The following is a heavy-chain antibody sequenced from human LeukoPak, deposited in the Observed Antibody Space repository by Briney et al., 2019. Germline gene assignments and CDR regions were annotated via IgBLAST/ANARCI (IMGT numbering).Heavy chain of an antibody. V-gene: IGHV1-18*01. D-gene: IGHD2-2*02. J-gene: IGHJ6*03. CDR1: GYTFTSYG. CDR2: ISAYNGNT. Sequence: ASVKVSCKASGYTFTSYGISWVRQAPGQGLEWMGWISAYNGNTNYAQKLQGRVTMTTDTSTSTAYMELRSLRSDDTAVYYCAREGEYQLLYPSSYYYYMDVWGKGTTVTVSS. CDR3: AREGEYQLLYPSSYYYYMDV.